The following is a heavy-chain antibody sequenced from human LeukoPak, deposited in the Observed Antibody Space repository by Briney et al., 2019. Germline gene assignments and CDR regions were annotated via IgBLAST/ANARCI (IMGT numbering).Heavy chain of an antibody. D-gene: IGHD3-3*01. Sequence: ASVKVSCKASGYTFTSYDINWVRQATGQGLEWMGWMNPNSGNTGYAQKFQGRVTMTRNTSISTAYMGLSSLRSEDTAVYYCARVDGNGPYYDFWSGYYGNWFDPWGQGTLVTVSS. CDR3: ARVDGNGPYYDFWSGYYGNWFDP. CDR2: MNPNSGNT. J-gene: IGHJ5*02. V-gene: IGHV1-8*01. CDR1: GYTFTSYD.